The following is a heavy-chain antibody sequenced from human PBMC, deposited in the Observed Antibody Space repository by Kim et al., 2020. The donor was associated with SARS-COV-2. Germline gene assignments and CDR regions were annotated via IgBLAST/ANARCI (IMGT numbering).Heavy chain of an antibody. CDR2: IKQDGSEK. Sequence: GGSLRLSCAASGFTFSSYWMSWVRQAPGKGLEWVANIKQDGSEKYYVDSVKGRFTISRDNAKNSLYLQMNSLRAEDTAVYYCARFTRDYYDSSGYYLEGEFAFDIWGQGTMVTVSS. D-gene: IGHD3-22*01. CDR1: GFTFSSYW. J-gene: IGHJ3*02. CDR3: ARFTRDYYDSSGYYLEGEFAFDI. V-gene: IGHV3-7*03.